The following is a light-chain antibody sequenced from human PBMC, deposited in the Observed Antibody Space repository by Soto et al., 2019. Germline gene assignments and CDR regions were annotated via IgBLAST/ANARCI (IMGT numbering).Light chain of an antibody. CDR3: QQYNTYSRT. V-gene: IGKV1-5*03. Sequence: DIQMTQSPSTLSASVGDRVTITCRASQSVNLWLAWYQQKPGKAPKLPIYKSSSLESGVPSRFSGSGSGTEFTLTISSLQPDDFAPYYCQQYNTYSRTFGQGTKVEIK. CDR1: QSVNLW. CDR2: KSS. J-gene: IGKJ1*01.